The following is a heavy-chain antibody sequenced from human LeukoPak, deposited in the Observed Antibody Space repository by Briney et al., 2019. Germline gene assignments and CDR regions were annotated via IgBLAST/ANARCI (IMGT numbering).Heavy chain of an antibody. Sequence: ASGTLSLTCTHPGGSISSYYRSWIRQPPGKGLEWIGHIYYSGSTNYNPSLKSRVTISVDTSKNQFSLKLSSVTAADTAVYYCARTYYYDSSGLEDYYYSMDVWGQGTTVTVSS. D-gene: IGHD3-22*01. V-gene: IGHV4-59*08. CDR2: IYYSGST. J-gene: IGHJ6*02. CDR1: GGSISSYY. CDR3: ARTYYYDSSGLEDYYYSMDV.